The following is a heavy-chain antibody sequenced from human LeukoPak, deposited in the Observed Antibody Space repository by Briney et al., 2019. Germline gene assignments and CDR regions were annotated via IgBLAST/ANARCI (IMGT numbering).Heavy chain of an antibody. Sequence: GRSLRLSCAASGFTFSSYAMHWVRQAPGKGLEWVAVISYDGSNKYYADSVKGRFTISRDNSKNTLYLQMNSLRAEDTAVYYCARDLGSRITGTYTPSDYWGQGTLVTVSS. J-gene: IGHJ4*02. CDR2: ISYDGSNK. V-gene: IGHV3-30*01. CDR1: GFTFSSYA. CDR3: ARDLGSRITGTYTPSDY. D-gene: IGHD1-20*01.